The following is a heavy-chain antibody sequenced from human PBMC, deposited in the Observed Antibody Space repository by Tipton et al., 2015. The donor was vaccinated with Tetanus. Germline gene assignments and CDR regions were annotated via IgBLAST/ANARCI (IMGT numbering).Heavy chain of an antibody. CDR2: ISPLNGNT. V-gene: IGHV1-18*01. J-gene: IGHJ4*02. CDR3: ARLVKQWLVPEDY. Sequence: QLVQSGTEVKKPGASVKVSCKASGYTFTKYGITWVRQAPGQGLQWMGWISPLNGNTNYAQNLQGRVTMTTDTSTTTAYMELRSLRSDDTAVYFCARLVKQWLVPEDYWGQGTLVIVSS. CDR1: GYTFTKYG. D-gene: IGHD6-19*01.